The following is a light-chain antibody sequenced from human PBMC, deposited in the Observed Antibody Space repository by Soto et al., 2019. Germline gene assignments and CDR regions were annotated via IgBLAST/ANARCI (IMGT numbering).Light chain of an antibody. V-gene: IGLV2-14*01. Sequence: QPALTQPASVSGSPGQSITISCTGTSSDVGGYNYVSWYQQHPGKAPKLMIYEVSNRPSGVSNRFSGSKSGNTASLTISGLQAEDEADYYCSSYTSSSTPYWVFGGGTKLTVL. J-gene: IGLJ3*02. CDR2: EVS. CDR1: SSDVGGYNY. CDR3: SSYTSSSTPYWV.